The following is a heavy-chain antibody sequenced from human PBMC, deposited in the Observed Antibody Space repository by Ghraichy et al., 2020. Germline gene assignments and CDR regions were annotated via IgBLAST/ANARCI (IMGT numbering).Heavy chain of an antibody. CDR3: ARHELCDGGSCYLPNWLTP. Sequence: SQTLSLTCTVSGGSISSSNYYWGWIRQPPGKGLEWIGSIYYSGSTYYNPSLRSRLTISVDTSKNQLSLKLRSVTAADTAVYFCARHELCDGGSCYLPNWLTPGAREPWSPSPQ. CDR1: GGSISSSNYY. V-gene: IGHV4-39*01. J-gene: IGHJ5*02. CDR2: IYYSGST. D-gene: IGHD2-15*01.